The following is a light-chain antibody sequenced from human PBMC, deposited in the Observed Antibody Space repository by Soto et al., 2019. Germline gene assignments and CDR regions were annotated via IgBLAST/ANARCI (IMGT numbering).Light chain of an antibody. CDR2: DAS. V-gene: IGKV3-11*01. J-gene: IGKJ4*01. Sequence: EIVLTQSPATLSLSPGERATLSCRASQSVSSYLAWYQQKPCQAPRLLIYDASNRATGIPARFSGSGSGTDFTLTISSLEPEDFAVYYCQQRSNWHLTFGGGTKVDIK. CDR1: QSVSSY. CDR3: QQRSNWHLT.